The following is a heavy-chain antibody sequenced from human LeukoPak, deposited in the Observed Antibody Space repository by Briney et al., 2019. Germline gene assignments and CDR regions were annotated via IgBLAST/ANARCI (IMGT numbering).Heavy chain of an antibody. CDR2: ISSSSSVI. Sequence: AGGSLRLSCAASGFTFSSYSMNWVRQTPGKGLEWVSYISSSSSVIYYADSVKGRFTISRDNSKNTLYLQMNSLRAEDTAVYYCAKDSARPPVAGRLDYWGQGTLVTVSS. CDR1: GFTFSSYS. J-gene: IGHJ4*02. CDR3: AKDSARPPVAGRLDY. D-gene: IGHD6-19*01. V-gene: IGHV3-48*01.